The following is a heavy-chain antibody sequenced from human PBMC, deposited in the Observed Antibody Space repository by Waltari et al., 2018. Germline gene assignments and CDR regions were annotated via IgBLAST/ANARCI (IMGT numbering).Heavy chain of an antibody. Sequence: QVQLQESGPGLVKPSETLSLTCTVSGGSINNYYWGWIRQPAGRGLEWIGRIYTSGNTNYNPSLKSRVTMSVDTSKNQFSLKLSSVTAADTAVYYCARSRGCSSSSCYKKPYYYYMDVWGKGTTVAISS. CDR2: IYTSGNT. D-gene: IGHD2-2*02. CDR3: ARSRGCSSSSCYKKPYYYYMDV. CDR1: GGSINNYY. V-gene: IGHV4-4*07. J-gene: IGHJ6*03.